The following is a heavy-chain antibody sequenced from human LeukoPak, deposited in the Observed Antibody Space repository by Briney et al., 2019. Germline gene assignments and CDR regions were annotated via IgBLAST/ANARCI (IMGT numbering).Heavy chain of an antibody. CDR1: GFTFSDYW. Sequence: PGGSLRLSCAASGFTFSDYWMYWVRQAPGKGLVWVAQIYGDGRATTYADSVKGRFTISRDNSKNTLFLQMDSLRVENTAIYYCARDYNMDVWGQGTTVSVSS. CDR2: IYGDGRAT. J-gene: IGHJ6*02. CDR3: ARDYNMDV. V-gene: IGHV3-74*01. D-gene: IGHD1-1*01.